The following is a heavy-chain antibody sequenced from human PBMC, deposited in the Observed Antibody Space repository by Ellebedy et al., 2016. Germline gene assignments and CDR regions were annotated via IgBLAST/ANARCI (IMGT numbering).Heavy chain of an antibody. CDR1: GGSVSSGSYY. CDR2: IYYSGST. CDR3: ARFQVAIVVNWFDP. Sequence: GSLRLXCTVSGGSVSSGSYYWSWIRQPPGKGLEWIGYIYYSGSTDYNPSLKSRATISVDTSKNQFSLKLSSVTAADTAVYYCARFQVAIVVNWFDPWGQGTLVTVSS. D-gene: IGHD1-26*01. J-gene: IGHJ5*02. V-gene: IGHV4-61*01.